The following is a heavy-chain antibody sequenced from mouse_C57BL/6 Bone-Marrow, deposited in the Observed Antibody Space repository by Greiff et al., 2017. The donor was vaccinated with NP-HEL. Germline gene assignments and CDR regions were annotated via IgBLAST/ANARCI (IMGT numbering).Heavy chain of an antibody. J-gene: IGHJ4*01. D-gene: IGHD1-1*01. V-gene: IGHV3-6*01. CDR1: GYSITSGYY. CDR2: ISYDGSN. Sequence: DVQLQESGPGLVKPSQSLSLTCSVTGYSITSGYYWNWIRQFPGNKLEWMGYISYDGSNNYNPSLTNRISITRDTSKNQFFLKLNSVTTEDTATYYCARDYGKTLYAMDYWGQGTSVTVSS. CDR3: ARDYGKTLYAMDY.